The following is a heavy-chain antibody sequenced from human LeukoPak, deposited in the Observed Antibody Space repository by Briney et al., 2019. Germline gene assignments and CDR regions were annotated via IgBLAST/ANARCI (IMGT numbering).Heavy chain of an antibody. V-gene: IGHV3-23*01. CDR3: AKTPTFIAAALLSPSRPRDKGGAN. J-gene: IGHJ4*02. CDR1: GFTFSSYA. Sequence: PGGSLRLSCAASGFTFSSYAMSWVRQAPGKGLEWVSAISGSGGSTYYADSVKGRFTISRDNSKNTLYLQMNSLRAEDTAVYYCAKTPTFIAAALLSPSRPRDKGGANWGQGTLVTVSS. D-gene: IGHD6-13*01. CDR2: ISGSGGST.